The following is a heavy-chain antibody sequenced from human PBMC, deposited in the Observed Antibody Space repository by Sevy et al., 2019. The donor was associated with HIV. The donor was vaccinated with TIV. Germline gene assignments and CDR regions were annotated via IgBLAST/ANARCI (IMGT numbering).Heavy chain of an antibody. CDR1: GGTFSSYA. Sequence: ASVKVSCKASGGTFSSYAISWVRQAPGQGLEWMGGIIPIFGTANYAQKFQGRVTITADESKSTAYMELSSLRSEDTAVYYCARGYYYDSSGYYQHDAFDIWGQGTMVTVSS. D-gene: IGHD3-22*01. CDR2: IIPIFGTA. V-gene: IGHV1-69*13. J-gene: IGHJ3*02. CDR3: ARGYYYDSSGYYQHDAFDI.